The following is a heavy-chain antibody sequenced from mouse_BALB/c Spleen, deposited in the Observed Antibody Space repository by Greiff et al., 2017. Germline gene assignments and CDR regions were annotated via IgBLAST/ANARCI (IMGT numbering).Heavy chain of an antibody. CDR2: IYPGDGDT. V-gene: IGHV1-80*01. D-gene: IGHD2-1*01. J-gene: IGHJ4*01. CDR1: GYAFSSYW. CDR3: APGNYDAMDY. Sequence: VKLVESGAELVRPGSSVKISCKASGYAFSSYWMNWVKQRPGQGLEWIGQIYPGDGDTNYNGKFKGKATLTADKSSSTAYMQLSSLTSEDSAVYFCAPGNYDAMDYWGQGTSVTVSS.